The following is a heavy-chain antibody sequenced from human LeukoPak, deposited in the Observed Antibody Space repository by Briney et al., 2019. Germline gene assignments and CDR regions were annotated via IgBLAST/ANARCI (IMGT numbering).Heavy chain of an antibody. V-gene: IGHV1-8*01. CDR1: GYTFTSYD. D-gene: IGHD3-22*01. CDR3: ARGGRFYYDSSGYYDRTGFDY. J-gene: IGHJ4*02. CDR2: INPNSGNT. Sequence: ASVKVSCKASGYTFTSYDINWVREATGQGLEWMGWINPNSGNTGYAQKFQGRVTMTRNTSISTAYMELSSLRSEDTAVYYCARGGRFYYDSSGYYDRTGFDYWGQGTLVTVSS.